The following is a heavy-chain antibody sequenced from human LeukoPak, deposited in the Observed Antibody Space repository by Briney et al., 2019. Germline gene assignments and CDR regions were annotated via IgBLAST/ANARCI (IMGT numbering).Heavy chain of an antibody. Sequence: SVTVSFTASGGTFSIYAISWVRQAPGQGLEWMGGIIPIFGTANYAQKFQGRVTITADESTSTAYMELSSLRSEDTAVYYCASLRDCSSTSCYNDAFDIWGQGTMVTVSS. CDR2: IIPIFGTA. CDR1: GGTFSIYA. J-gene: IGHJ3*02. V-gene: IGHV1-69*13. D-gene: IGHD2-2*02. CDR3: ASLRDCSSTSCYNDAFDI.